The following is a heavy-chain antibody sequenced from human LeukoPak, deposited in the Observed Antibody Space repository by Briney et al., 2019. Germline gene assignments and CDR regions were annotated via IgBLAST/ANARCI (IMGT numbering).Heavy chain of an antibody. Sequence: ASVKVSCKASGYTFTGYYMHWVRQAPGQGLEWMGWINPNSGGTNCAQKFQGRVTMTRDTSISTAYMELSRLRSDDTAVCYCARLPYDILTGYHFDYWVQGTLVTVSS. CDR3: ARLPYDILTGYHFDY. CDR1: GYTFTGYY. V-gene: IGHV1-2*02. J-gene: IGHJ4*02. CDR2: INPNSGGT. D-gene: IGHD3-9*01.